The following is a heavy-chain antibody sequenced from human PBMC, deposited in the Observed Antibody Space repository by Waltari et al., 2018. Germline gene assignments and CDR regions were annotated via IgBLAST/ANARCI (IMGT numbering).Heavy chain of an antibody. D-gene: IGHD6-13*01. CDR2: MNPNSGNT. J-gene: IGHJ5*02. Sequence: QVQLVQSGAEVKKPGASVKVSCKASGYTFTSYDINWVRQATGQGLEWMGWMNPNSGNTGYAQKFQGRVTMTRNTSISTAYMELSSLRSEDTAGYYCARVRAAAGNNNWFDPWGQGTLVTVSS. CDR3: ARVRAAAGNNNWFDP. V-gene: IGHV1-8*01. CDR1: GYTFTSYD.